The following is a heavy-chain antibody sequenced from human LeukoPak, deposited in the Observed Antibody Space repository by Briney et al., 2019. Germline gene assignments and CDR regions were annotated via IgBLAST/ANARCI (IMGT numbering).Heavy chain of an antibody. V-gene: IGHV3-49*03. CDR2: IRSKTYGVAT. Sequence: GGSLRLSCTASGFTFSDYAINWFRQAPGKGLEWVGFIRSKTYGVATEYAASVKGRFSISRDDSKSIADVQMNYLKSEDTAVYYCATDRGFCSTTSCYQGWYDPWGQGTLVTVSS. CDR3: ATDRGFCSTTSCYQGWYDP. CDR1: GFTFSDYA. D-gene: IGHD2-2*01. J-gene: IGHJ5*02.